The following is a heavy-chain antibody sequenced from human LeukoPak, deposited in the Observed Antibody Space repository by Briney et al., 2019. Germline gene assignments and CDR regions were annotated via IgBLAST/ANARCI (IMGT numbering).Heavy chain of an antibody. J-gene: IGHJ4*02. CDR2: IYYSGST. Sequence: SETLSLTCTVSGGSISSYYWSWIRQPPGKGLEWIGYIYYSGSTNYNPSLKSRVTISVDTSKNQFSLKLGSVTAADTAVYYCARAGGTTWFTQTYYFDYWGQGTLVTVSS. D-gene: IGHD3-10*01. V-gene: IGHV4-59*01. CDR3: ARAGGTTWFTQTYYFDY. CDR1: GGSISSYY.